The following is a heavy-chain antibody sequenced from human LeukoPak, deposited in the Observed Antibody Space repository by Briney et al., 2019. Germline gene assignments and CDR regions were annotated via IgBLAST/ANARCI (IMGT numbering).Heavy chain of an antibody. D-gene: IGHD6-6*01. CDR3: ARGGIAARPSDS. CDR2: VYSGGET. CDR1: GFTVSSDY. Sequence: GGSLRLSCAASGFTVSSDYITWVRQAPGKGMEWVSVVYSGGETYYAESVKGRFTVSRDNSKNTVYLQMNSLRAEDTAVYFCARGGIAARPSDSWGQGTLVTVSS. V-gene: IGHV3-66*01. J-gene: IGHJ4*02.